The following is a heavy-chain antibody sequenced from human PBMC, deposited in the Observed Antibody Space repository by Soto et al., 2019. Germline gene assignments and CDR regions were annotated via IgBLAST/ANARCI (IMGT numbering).Heavy chain of an antibody. D-gene: IGHD3-22*01. CDR3: ARDEATMIVVVTRHDYYGMDV. V-gene: IGHV6-1*01. CDR2: TYYRSKWYN. CDR1: GDSVSSNSAA. J-gene: IGHJ6*02. Sequence: SQTLSLTCAISGDSVSSNSAAWNWIRQSPSRGLEWLGRTYYRSKWYNDYAVSVKSRITINPDTSKNQCSLQLNSVTPEDTAVYYCARDEATMIVVVTRHDYYGMDVWGQGTTVTVSS.